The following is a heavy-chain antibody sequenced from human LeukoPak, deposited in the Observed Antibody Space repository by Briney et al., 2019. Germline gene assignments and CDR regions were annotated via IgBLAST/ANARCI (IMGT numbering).Heavy chain of an antibody. J-gene: IGHJ4*02. CDR2: TNTDGSST. CDR1: GFTFSAFW. CDR3: ARGGDYPFDY. D-gene: IGHD4-17*01. V-gene: IGHV3-74*01. Sequence: GGSLRLSCAASGFTFSAFWVHWVRQAPGKGLVWVSRTNTDGSSTTYADSVKGRFTISRDNAKNTLYLQMNSLRAEDTAVYYCARGGDYPFDYWGQGTLVTVSS.